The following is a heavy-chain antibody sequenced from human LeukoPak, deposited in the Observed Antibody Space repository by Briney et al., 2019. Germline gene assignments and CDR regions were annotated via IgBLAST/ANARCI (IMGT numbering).Heavy chain of an antibody. Sequence: SETLSLTCAVSGGSISSSNWWSWVRQPPGKGLEWIGEIYHSGSTNYNPSLKSRVTVSVDKSKNQFSLKLSSVTAADTAVYYCARHGVSSYYYDSTAFDIWGQGTMLTVSS. CDR3: ARHGVSSYYYDSTAFDI. CDR1: GGSISSSNW. D-gene: IGHD3-22*01. J-gene: IGHJ3*02. V-gene: IGHV4-4*02. CDR2: IYHSGST.